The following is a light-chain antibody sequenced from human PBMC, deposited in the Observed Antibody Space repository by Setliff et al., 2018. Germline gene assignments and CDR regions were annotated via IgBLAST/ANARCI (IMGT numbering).Light chain of an antibody. Sequence: GTLSVSPGERATLSCRASQSINNNYVAWYQQRPGQGPRLLIYGASSRATGIPDRFSGSGSGTDFTLTISRLEPEDFAVYHCQQYAFTPRTFGQGTKVDIK. CDR1: QSINNNY. V-gene: IGKV3-20*01. J-gene: IGKJ2*01. CDR2: GAS. CDR3: QQYAFTPRT.